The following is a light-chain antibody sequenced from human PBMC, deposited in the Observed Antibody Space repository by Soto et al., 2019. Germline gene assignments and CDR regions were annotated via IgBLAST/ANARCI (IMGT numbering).Light chain of an antibody. V-gene: IGLV1-47*01. CDR3: AVWDASLTGWV. CDR2: MDG. CDR1: SSNIGSHY. Sequence: QSVLTQPPSASGTPGQSLTISCAGSSSNIGSHYVYWYQHLPGTAPKLLIFMDGQRPSGVPDRFFGSKSGTSASLAISGLRSEDEAHYYCAVWDASLTGWVFGGGTKVTVL. J-gene: IGLJ3*02.